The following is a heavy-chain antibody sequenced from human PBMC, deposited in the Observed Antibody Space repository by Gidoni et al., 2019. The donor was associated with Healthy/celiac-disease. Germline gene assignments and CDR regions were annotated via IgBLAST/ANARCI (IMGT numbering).Heavy chain of an antibody. J-gene: IGHJ3*02. CDR3: ARGRDDAFDI. CDR1: GFTFSSYA. CDR2: ISYDGSNK. V-gene: IGHV3-30*01. Sequence: QVQLVESGGCVVQPGRSLRLPCAASGFTFSSYAMHWVRQAPGKGLEWVAVISYDGSNKYYADSVKGRFTISRDNSKNTLYLQMNSLRAEDTAVYYCARGRDDAFDIWGQGTMVTVSS.